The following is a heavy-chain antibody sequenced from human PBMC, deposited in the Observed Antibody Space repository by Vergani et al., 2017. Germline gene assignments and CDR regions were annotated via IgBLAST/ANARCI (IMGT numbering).Heavy chain of an antibody. V-gene: IGHV3-74*01. D-gene: IGHD2-2*02. CDR2: INSDGSST. Sequence: EVQLVESGGGLVQPGGSLRLSCAASGFTFSSYWMHWVRQAPGKGLVWVSRINSDGSSTSYADSVKGRFTISRDNAKNTLYLQKNSLRAEDTAVYYCARAGYDIVVVPADITADYMDVWGKGTTVTVSS. CDR1: GFTFSSYW. J-gene: IGHJ6*03. CDR3: ARAGYDIVVVPADITADYMDV.